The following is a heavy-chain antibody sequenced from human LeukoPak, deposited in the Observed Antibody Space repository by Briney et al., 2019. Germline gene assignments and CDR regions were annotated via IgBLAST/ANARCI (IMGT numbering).Heavy chain of an antibody. CDR2: IIPIFCTA. CDR3: ARDGRRRLDYGDSENWFDP. D-gene: IGHD4-17*01. CDR1: GCTFSSYA. J-gene: IGHJ5*02. V-gene: IGHV1-69*06. Sequence: SVKVSCKASGCTFSSYAISWVRQAPGQGLEWMGGIIPIFCTANYAQKFHGRVTITADKSTSTAYMELSSLRSEDTAVYYCARDGRRRLDYGDSENWFDPWGQGTLVTVSS.